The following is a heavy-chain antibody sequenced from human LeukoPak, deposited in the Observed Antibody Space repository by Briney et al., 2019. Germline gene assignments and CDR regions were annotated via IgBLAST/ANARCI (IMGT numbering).Heavy chain of an antibody. Sequence: ASVKVSCKASGGTFSSYAISWVRQAPGQGLEWMGGIIPIFGTANYAQKFQGRVTITTDESTSTAYMELSSLRPEDTAVYYCAISRLITIFGVVIPDAFDIWGQGTMVTVSS. CDR1: GGTFSSYA. J-gene: IGHJ3*02. CDR3: AISRLITIFGVVIPDAFDI. D-gene: IGHD3-3*01. CDR2: IIPIFGTA. V-gene: IGHV1-69*05.